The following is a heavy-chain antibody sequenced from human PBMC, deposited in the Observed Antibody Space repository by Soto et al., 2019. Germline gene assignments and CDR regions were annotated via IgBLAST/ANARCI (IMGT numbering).Heavy chain of an antibody. CDR1: VGSISSGGYS. V-gene: IGHV4-30-2*01. CDR2: IYHSGST. D-gene: IGHD4-17*01. J-gene: IGHJ5*02. CDR3: ARDTINGDYDRLEP. Sequence: SETLSLTCAFSVGSISSGGYSCSWIRQPPGKGLEWIGYIYHSGSTYYNPSLKSRVTISVDRSKNQFSLKLSSVTAADTAVYYCARDTINGDYDRLEPWGQGTLVSVSS.